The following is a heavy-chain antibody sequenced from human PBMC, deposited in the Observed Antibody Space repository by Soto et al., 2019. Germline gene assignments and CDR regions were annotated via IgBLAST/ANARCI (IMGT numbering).Heavy chain of an antibody. Sequence: VQLVQSGAEVKKPGSSVKVSCKASGGTFSSYAISWVRQAPGQGLEWMGGIIPIFGTANYAQKFQGRVTITADESTSTAYMELSSLRSEDTAVYYCAAGGYSYGSGLYYYYGMDVWGQGTTVTVSS. J-gene: IGHJ6*02. CDR1: GGTFSSYA. CDR3: AAGGYSYGSGLYYYYGMDV. V-gene: IGHV1-69*01. CDR2: IIPIFGTA. D-gene: IGHD5-18*01.